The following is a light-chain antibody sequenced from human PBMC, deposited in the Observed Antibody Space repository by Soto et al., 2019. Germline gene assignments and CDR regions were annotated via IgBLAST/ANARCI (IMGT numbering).Light chain of an antibody. CDR2: DVT. J-gene: IGLJ2*01. Sequence: QSVLTQPRSVSGSPGQSVAISCTGTSSDVGGYNYVSWYRQHPGRAPKLLLYDVTKRPSGVPDRFSGSKSGNTASLNISGLQADDEADYYCCSYAGSYIVVIGGGTKLTVL. CDR3: CSYAGSYIVV. V-gene: IGLV2-11*01. CDR1: SSDVGGYNY.